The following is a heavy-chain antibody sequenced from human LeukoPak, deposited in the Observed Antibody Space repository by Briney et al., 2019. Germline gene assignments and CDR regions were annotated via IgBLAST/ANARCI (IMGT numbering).Heavy chain of an antibody. CDR3: ERRSTVFDY. Sequence: SETLSLTCAVYGGTFSGYYWSWIRQPPGKGLEWIGEINHSGSTNYNPSLKSRGTISVDTSKNQFSLKLSSVTAADTAVYYCERRSTVFDYWGQGTLVTVYS. CDR2: INHSGST. J-gene: IGHJ4*02. CDR1: GGTFSGYY. V-gene: IGHV4-34*01.